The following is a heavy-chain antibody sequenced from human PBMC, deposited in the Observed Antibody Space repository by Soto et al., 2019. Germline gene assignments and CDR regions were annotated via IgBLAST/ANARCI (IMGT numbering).Heavy chain of an antibody. Sequence: GWSLKLACAACGVTVSINYMSVVRQDPGKGLEWVSVIYSGGSTYYADSVKGRFTISRHNSKNTLYLQMNSLRAEDTAVYYCARVTIRAWYFDLWGRGTLVTV. CDR2: IYSGGST. J-gene: IGHJ2*01. D-gene: IGHD3-3*02. CDR1: GVTVSINY. V-gene: IGHV3-53*04. CDR3: ARVTIRAWYFDL.